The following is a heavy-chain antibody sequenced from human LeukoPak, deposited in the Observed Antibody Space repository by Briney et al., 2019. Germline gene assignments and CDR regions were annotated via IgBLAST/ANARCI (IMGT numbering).Heavy chain of an antibody. CDR3: ARVSVVVAAIRY. D-gene: IGHD2-15*01. CDR2: IYHSGST. J-gene: IGHJ4*02. V-gene: IGHV4-38-2*02. CDR1: GYSISSGYY. Sequence: SETLSLTCTVSGYSISSGYYWGWIRQPPGKGLEWIGSIYHSGSTYYNPSLKSRVTISVDTSKNQFSLKLSSVTAADTAVYYYARVSVVVAAIRYWGQGTLVTVSS.